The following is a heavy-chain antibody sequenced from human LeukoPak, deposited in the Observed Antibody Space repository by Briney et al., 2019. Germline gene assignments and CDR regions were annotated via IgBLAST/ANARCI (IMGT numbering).Heavy chain of an antibody. CDR3: AKVQQWLVVY. CDR1: GFGFSRYV. CDR2: ISGSGGST. J-gene: IGHJ4*02. V-gene: IGHV3-23*01. Sequence: PGGSLRQYSAGSGFGFSRYVMSWVGQAQGKGLEWVSAISGSGGSTYYADSVKGRFTISRDNSKNTLYLQMNSLRAEDTAVYYCAKVQQWLVVYWGQGTLVTVSS. D-gene: IGHD6-19*01.